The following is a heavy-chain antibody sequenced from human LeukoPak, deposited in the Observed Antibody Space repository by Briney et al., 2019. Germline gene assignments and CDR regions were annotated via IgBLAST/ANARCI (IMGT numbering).Heavy chain of an antibody. CDR1: GGSFSGYY. CDR2: INHSGST. D-gene: IGHD2-15*01. J-gene: IGHJ5*02. Sequence: SETLSLTCAVSGGSFSGYYWSWIRRPPGKGLEWIGEINHSGSTNYNPSLKSRVTISVDTSKNQFSLKLSSVTAADTAVYYCARETGYCSGGSCYSSWFDPWGQGTLVTVSS. CDR3: ARETGYCSGGSCYSSWFDP. V-gene: IGHV4-34*01.